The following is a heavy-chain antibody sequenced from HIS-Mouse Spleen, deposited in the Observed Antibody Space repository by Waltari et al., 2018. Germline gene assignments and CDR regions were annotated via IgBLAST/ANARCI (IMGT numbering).Heavy chain of an antibody. CDR2: INHSGST. Sequence: QVQLQQWGAGLLKPSETLSLTCAVYGGSFSRYYWIWIRQPHGKGLEWIGEINHSGSTNYNPSLKSRVTISVDTSKNQFSLKLSSVTAADTAVYYCARDDCSSTSCLYYGMDVWGQGTTVTVSS. D-gene: IGHD2-2*01. CDR1: GGSFSRYY. CDR3: ARDDCSSTSCLYYGMDV. V-gene: IGHV4-34*01. J-gene: IGHJ6*02.